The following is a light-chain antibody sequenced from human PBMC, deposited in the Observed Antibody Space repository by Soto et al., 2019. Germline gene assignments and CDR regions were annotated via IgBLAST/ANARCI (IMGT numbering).Light chain of an antibody. CDR2: GAS. V-gene: IGKV3-15*01. CDR3: QQYNNWPSKS. CDR1: QSVTRTY. Sequence: VLTQSPGTLSFSPGERATLSCRASQSVTRTYLAWYQQKPGQAPRLLIYGASTRATGIPASFSGSGSGKEFTLTISSLQSEDFAVYYCQQYNNWPSKSFGKGTKV. J-gene: IGKJ1*01.